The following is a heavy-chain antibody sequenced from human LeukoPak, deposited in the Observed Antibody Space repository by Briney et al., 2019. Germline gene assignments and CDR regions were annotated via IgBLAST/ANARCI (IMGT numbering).Heavy chain of an antibody. D-gene: IGHD3-10*01. CDR2: IYYSGST. CDR1: GGSISSYY. Sequence: PSETLSLTCTVSGGSISSYYWSWIRQPPGKGLEWIGYIYYSGSTNYNPSLKSRVTISVDTSKHQFSLKLSSVTGADTAVYYCARDGGLWFGGDYYYYMDVWGKGTTVTVSS. CDR3: ARDGGLWFGGDYYYYMDV. V-gene: IGHV4-59*12. J-gene: IGHJ6*03.